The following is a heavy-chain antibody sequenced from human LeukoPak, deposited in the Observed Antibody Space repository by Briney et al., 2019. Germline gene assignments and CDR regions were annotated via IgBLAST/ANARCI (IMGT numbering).Heavy chain of an antibody. CDR1: GFTVSSNY. V-gene: IGHV3-53*01. D-gene: IGHD4-17*01. CDR3: ARQYGDYVTKEYYYYYMDV. J-gene: IGHJ6*03. Sequence: GGSLRLSCAASGFTVSSNYMSWVRQAPGKGLEWFSVIYSGGSTYYADSVKGRFTISRDNSKNTLYLQMNSLRAEDTAVYYCARQYGDYVTKEYYYYYMDVWGKGTTVTISS. CDR2: IYSGGST.